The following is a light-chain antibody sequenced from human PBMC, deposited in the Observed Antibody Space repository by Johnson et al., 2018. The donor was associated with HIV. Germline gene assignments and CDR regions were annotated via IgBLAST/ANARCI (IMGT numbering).Light chain of an antibody. J-gene: IGLJ1*01. CDR3: GAWDSSLGAHYG. CDR2: EKN. CDR1: SSDMGNYA. V-gene: IGLV1-51*02. Sequence: QSVLTQPPSVSAAPGQKVTISCSGSSSDMGNYAVSWYQQLPGTAPKLLIYEKNKRPSGIPDRFSASMSGTSATLDITGLQTGDEGDYYCGAWDSSLGAHYGFGTGTRVTVL.